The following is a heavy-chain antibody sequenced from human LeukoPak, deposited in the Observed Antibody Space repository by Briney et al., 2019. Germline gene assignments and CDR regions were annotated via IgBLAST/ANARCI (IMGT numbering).Heavy chain of an antibody. V-gene: IGHV4-59*01. CDR2: MYDSGRT. Sequence: SETLSLTCTVSGTSISNYYWSWIRQPPGKGLEWIGYMYDSGRTNSKPSLKSRVTISEDTSKNQFSLKLRSVTAADTAVYYCARWVPLSGVVIAAFDIWGQGAMVTVSS. J-gene: IGHJ3*02. D-gene: IGHD3-3*01. CDR1: GTSISNYY. CDR3: ARWVPLSGVVIAAFDI.